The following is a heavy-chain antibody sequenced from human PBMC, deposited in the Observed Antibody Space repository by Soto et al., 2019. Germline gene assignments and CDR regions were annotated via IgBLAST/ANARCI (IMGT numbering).Heavy chain of an antibody. CDR3: ARVARIAVAGLDY. CDR2: INAGNGNT. V-gene: IGHV1-3*01. CDR1: GYTFTSYA. Sequence: ASVKVSCKASGYTFTSYAMHWVRQAPGQKLEWMGWINAGNGNTKYSQKFQGRVTITRDTSASTAYMELSSLRSEDTAVYYCARVARIAVAGLDYWGQGTLVTVSS. D-gene: IGHD6-19*01. J-gene: IGHJ4*02.